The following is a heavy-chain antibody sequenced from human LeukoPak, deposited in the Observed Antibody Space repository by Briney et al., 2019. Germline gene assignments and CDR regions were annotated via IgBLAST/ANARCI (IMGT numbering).Heavy chain of an antibody. CDR3: ATSESQTRFDY. J-gene: IGHJ4*02. D-gene: IGHD1/OR15-1a*01. V-gene: IGHV5-51*01. CDR1: GYSFTTHW. Sequence: GESLKISCQGSGYSFTTHWIGWVRQPPGKGLEWMGLIFPGDSETIYSPSLQGQVTISADKSINTAYLRWSSLKASDTAMYYCATSESQTRFDYWGQGTLVTVSS. CDR2: IFPGDSET.